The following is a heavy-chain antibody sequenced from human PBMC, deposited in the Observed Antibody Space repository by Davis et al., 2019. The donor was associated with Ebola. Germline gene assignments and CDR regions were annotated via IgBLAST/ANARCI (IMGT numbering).Heavy chain of an antibody. Sequence: PGGSLRLSCAASGFTLRTFTMAWVRQAPGKGLEWVSTISESGLSTYYADSVRGRFTISRDTSNNTLFLQMNSLRVEDTALYYCAKSGGWLDFFDVWGQGTMVTVSS. J-gene: IGHJ3*01. CDR2: ISESGLST. CDR3: AKSGGWLDFFDV. CDR1: GFTLRTFT. V-gene: IGHV3-23*01. D-gene: IGHD6-19*01.